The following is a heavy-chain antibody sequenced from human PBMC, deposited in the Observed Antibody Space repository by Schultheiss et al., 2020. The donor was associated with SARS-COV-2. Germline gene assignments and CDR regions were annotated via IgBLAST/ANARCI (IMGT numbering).Heavy chain of an antibody. Sequence: SQTLSLTCAVYGESFNGFSWTWIRQSPGKGLEWIGDIYHNGATYNNPSLKSRVTISVDTSKNQFSLKLSSVTAADTAVYYCARGFVPYYYYYMDVWGKGTTVTVSS. CDR3: ARGFVPYYYYYMDV. J-gene: IGHJ6*03. CDR2: IYHNGAT. CDR1: GESFNGFS. V-gene: IGHV4-34*01. D-gene: IGHD6-6*01.